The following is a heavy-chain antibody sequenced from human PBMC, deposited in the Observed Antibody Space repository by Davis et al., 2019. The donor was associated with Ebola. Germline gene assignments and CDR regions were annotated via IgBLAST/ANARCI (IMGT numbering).Heavy chain of an antibody. CDR1: GGSFSGYY. V-gene: IGHV4-34*01. D-gene: IGHD2-2*02. J-gene: IGHJ3*02. CDR2: INHSGST. Sequence: PGGSLRLSCAVYGGSFSGYYWSWIRQPPGKGLEWIGEINHSGSTNYNPSLKSRVTISVDTSKNQFSLKLSSVTAADTAVYYCASIVVVPAAIPDDAFDIWGQGTMVTVSS. CDR3: ASIVVVPAAIPDDAFDI.